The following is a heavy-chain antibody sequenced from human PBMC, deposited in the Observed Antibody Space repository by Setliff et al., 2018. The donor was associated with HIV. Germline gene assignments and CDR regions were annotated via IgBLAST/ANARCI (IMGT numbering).Heavy chain of an antibody. CDR2: INYSGTT. Sequence: SETLSLTCTVSGGSISNYYWSWIRQPPGKGLEWIGYINYSGTTNYNPSLKSRVTISVDTSKNQFSLRLSSVTAADTAVYYCARAVIVVVPAAYGYYYYYYMDVWGKGTTVTVS. CDR1: GGSISNYY. CDR3: ARAVIVVVPAAYGYYYYYYMDV. J-gene: IGHJ6*03. V-gene: IGHV4-59*01. D-gene: IGHD2-2*01.